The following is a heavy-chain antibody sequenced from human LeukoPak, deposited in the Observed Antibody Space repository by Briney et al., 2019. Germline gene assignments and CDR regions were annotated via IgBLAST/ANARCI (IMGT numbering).Heavy chain of an antibody. Sequence: GGSLRLSCAASGFTFSTYFMHWVRQAPGKGLEWVADIASDGSHTFYVESVKGRFTISRDNSKNTLYLQMNSLRAEDTAVYFCARERQAPILHPGFFDFGGQGKMATVS. CDR2: IASDGSHT. CDR3: ARERQAPILHPGFFDF. CDR1: GFTFSTYF. D-gene: IGHD2-21*01. V-gene: IGHV3-30-3*01. J-gene: IGHJ3*01.